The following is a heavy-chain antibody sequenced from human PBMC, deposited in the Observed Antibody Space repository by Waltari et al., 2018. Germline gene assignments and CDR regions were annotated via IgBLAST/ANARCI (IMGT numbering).Heavy chain of an antibody. CDR2: IYWNDDK. D-gene: IGHD6-13*01. CDR1: GFSLSTSGVG. CDR3: AHKDIAAAGIVTFDI. Sequence: QITLKESGPTLVKPTQTLTLTCTFSGFSLSTSGVGVGWIRQPPGKALEWLALIYWNDDKRYSPSLKSRLTITKDTSKNQVVLTMTNMDPVDTATYYCAHKDIAAAGIVTFDIWGQGTMVTVSS. J-gene: IGHJ3*02. V-gene: IGHV2-5*01.